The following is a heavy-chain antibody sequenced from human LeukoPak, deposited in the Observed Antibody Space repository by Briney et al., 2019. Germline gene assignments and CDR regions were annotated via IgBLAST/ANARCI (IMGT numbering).Heavy chain of an antibody. CDR3: AKKPPAEYSSGWYGIDY. D-gene: IGHD6-19*01. Sequence: GGSLRLSCAASGFTFSSYAMSWVRQAPGKGLEGVSAISGSGGSTYYADSVKGRFTISRDNSKNTLYLQMNSLRAEDTAVYYCAKKPPAEYSSGWYGIDYWGQGTLVTVSS. CDR1: GFTFSSYA. CDR2: ISGSGGST. V-gene: IGHV3-23*01. J-gene: IGHJ4*02.